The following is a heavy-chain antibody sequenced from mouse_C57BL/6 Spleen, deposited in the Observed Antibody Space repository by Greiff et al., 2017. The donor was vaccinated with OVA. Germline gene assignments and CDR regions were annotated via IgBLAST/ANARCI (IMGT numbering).Heavy chain of an antibody. CDR3: ARPVDYYGSSGYYAMDY. V-gene: IGHV5-17*01. J-gene: IGHJ4*01. Sequence: EVMLVESGGGLVKPGGSLKLSCAASGFTFSDYGMHWVRQAPEKGLEWVAYISSGSSTIYYADTVKGRFTISRDNAKNTLFLQMTSLRSEDTAMYYCARPVDYYGSSGYYAMDYWGQGTSVTVSS. D-gene: IGHD1-1*01. CDR2: ISSGSSTI. CDR1: GFTFSDYG.